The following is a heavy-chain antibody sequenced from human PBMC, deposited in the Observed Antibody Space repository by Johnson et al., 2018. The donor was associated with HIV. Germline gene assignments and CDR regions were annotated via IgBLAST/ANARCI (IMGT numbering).Heavy chain of an antibody. J-gene: IGHJ3*02. V-gene: IGHV3-30*02. Sequence: QVQLVESGGGVVQPGGSLRLSCAASGLTFSNYGSHWVRQAPGKGLEWVAFIRYDGSNKYYADSVKGRFTISRDNSKNTLYLQMDSLRPEDTAVYYCAKIWGRGYIAPKLSGGAAFDIWGQGTMITVSS. CDR2: IRYDGSNK. CDR3: AKIWGRGYIAPKLSGGAAFDI. CDR1: GLTFSNYG. D-gene: IGHD5-18*01.